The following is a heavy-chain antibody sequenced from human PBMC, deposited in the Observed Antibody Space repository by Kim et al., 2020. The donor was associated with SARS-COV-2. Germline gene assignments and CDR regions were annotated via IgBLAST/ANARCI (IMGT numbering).Heavy chain of an antibody. J-gene: IGHJ6*02. V-gene: IGHV3-53*01. CDR3: ARGEGYSGYDV. Sequence: YTAEPVTGQFTISRDNSKNPLYLQMNGLGAEDTAVYYCARGEGYSGYDVWGQGTTVTVSS. D-gene: IGHD5-12*01.